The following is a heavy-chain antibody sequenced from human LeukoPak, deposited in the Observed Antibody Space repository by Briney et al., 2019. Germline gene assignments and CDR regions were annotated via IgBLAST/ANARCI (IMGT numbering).Heavy chain of an antibody. Sequence: PGGSLRLSCAASGVSFSDYYMNWIRQAPGKGLEWVSYIGSGGGPIYYADSVKGRFTISRDNTKNSLYLQMNSLRAEDTAVYYCASRLGVVVPAAPPAPMGYWGQGTLVTVSS. V-gene: IGHV3-11*04. J-gene: IGHJ4*02. CDR3: ASRLGVVVPAAPPAPMGY. CDR2: IGSGGGPI. D-gene: IGHD2-2*01. CDR1: GVSFSDYY.